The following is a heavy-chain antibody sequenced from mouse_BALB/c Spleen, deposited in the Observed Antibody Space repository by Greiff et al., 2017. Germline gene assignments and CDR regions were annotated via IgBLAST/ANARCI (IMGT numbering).Heavy chain of an antibody. Sequence: EVMLVESGGGLVKPGGSLKLSCAASGFTFSSYAMSWVRQSPEKRLEWVAEISSGGSTIYYADTVKGRFTISRDNPKNTLFLQMTSLRSEDTAMYYCARTLLYYGSSYWYFDVWGAGTTVTVSS. J-gene: IGHJ1*01. CDR1: GFTFSSYA. D-gene: IGHD1-1*01. CDR2: ISSGGSTI. CDR3: ARTLLYYGSSYWYFDV. V-gene: IGHV5-9-4*01.